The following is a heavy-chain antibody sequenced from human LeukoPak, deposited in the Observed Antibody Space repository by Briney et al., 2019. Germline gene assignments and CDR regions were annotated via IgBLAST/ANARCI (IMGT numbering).Heavy chain of an antibody. J-gene: IGHJ4*02. V-gene: IGHV4-31*03. D-gene: IGHD3-10*01. CDR3: ASYYLSRLYYFDY. CDR1: GGSISSGGYY. Sequence: SQTLSLTCTVSGGSISSGGYYWSWIRQHPGKGLEWIGYIYYSGSTYYNPSLKSRVTISVDRSKNQFSLKLSSVTAADTAVYYCASYYLSRLYYFDYWGQGTLVTVSS. CDR2: IYYSGST.